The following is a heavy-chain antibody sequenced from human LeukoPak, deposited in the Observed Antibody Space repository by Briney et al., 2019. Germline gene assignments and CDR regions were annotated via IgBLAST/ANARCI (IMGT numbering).Heavy chain of an antibody. Sequence: GESLKISCQGFGYSFTSYWIGWVRQMPGKGMEWMGVIYPGDSRIRYNPSFQGQVTISVDKSISTAYLQCVSLRASDSAMYYCACRDLTSTWSFPWGQGTLVTVSS. V-gene: IGHV5-51*01. D-gene: IGHD6-13*01. CDR1: GYSFTSYW. CDR3: ACRDLTSTWSFP. J-gene: IGHJ5*02. CDR2: IYPGDSRI.